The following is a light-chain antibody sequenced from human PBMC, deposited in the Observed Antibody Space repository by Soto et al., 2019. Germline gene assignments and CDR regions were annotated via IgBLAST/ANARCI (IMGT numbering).Light chain of an antibody. Sequence: IQITHSPSTLSASVGDTVNITCRASESISSWLAWHQQKPGKGPTLLIYDASTLESGVPSRFRGGGSGTVFTLTISSLQPDDFATYYCQQYSNSGTFGQGTRWIS. J-gene: IGKJ1*01. V-gene: IGKV1-5*01. CDR2: DAS. CDR1: ESISSW. CDR3: QQYSNSGT.